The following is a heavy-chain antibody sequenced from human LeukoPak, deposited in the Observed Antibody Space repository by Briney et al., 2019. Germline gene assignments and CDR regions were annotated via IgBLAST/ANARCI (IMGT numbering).Heavy chain of an antibody. CDR1: GGSIRTSGNY. V-gene: IGHV4-31*03. J-gene: IGHJ4*02. CDR2: IYYSGTT. CDR3: ARLVYGNGWQIDY. D-gene: IGHD2-8*01. Sequence: SDTLSLTCTVSGGSIRTSGNYWSWIRHHPGKGLEWMGCIYYSGTTYDSPSLKSRLTVSVDTSKNQFFLDLTSVTAADTAVYYCARLVYGNGWQIDYWGRGTLVTVSS.